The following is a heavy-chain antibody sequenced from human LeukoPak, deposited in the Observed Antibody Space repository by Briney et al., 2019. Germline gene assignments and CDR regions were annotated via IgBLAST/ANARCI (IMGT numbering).Heavy chain of an antibody. V-gene: IGHV4-59*01. CDR3: ARVTYYYYYMDV. J-gene: IGHJ6*03. CDR2: IYYSGST. CDR1: GFTFSTYW. Sequence: GSLRLSCAASGFTFSTYWMSWIRQPPGKGLEWIGYIYYSGSTNYNPSLKSRVTISVDTSKNQFSLKLSSVTAADTAVYYCARVTYYYYYMDVWGKGTTVTISS.